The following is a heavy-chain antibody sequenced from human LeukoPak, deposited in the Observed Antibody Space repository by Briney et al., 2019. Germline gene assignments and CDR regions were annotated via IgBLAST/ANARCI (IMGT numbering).Heavy chain of an antibody. Sequence: LSETLSLTCSVSGASISGGTYYWGWIRQPPGKGLEWIGSIYYTGSTYDNPSLKSRVTISVDTSKNQFSLKLSSVTAADTAVYYCARRGGSGRAFDYWGEGTLVTVSS. CDR3: ARRGGSGRAFDY. V-gene: IGHV4-39*01. CDR2: IYYTGST. CDR1: GASISGGTYY. D-gene: IGHD1-26*01. J-gene: IGHJ4*02.